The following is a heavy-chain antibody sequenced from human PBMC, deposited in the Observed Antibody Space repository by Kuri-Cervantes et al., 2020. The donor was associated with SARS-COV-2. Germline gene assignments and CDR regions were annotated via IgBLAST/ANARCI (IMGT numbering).Heavy chain of an antibody. CDR2: IYTSGST. J-gene: IGHJ6*03. Sequence: ESLKISCTVSGGSISSYYWSWIRQPAGKGLEWIGRIYTSGSTNYNPSLKSRVTMSVDTSKNQFSLKLSSVTAADTAVYYCARVISSSYGSGSYYYYYYYMDVWGKGTTVTVSS. D-gene: IGHD3-10*01. CDR3: ARVISSSYGSGSYYYYYYYMDV. CDR1: GGSISSYY. V-gene: IGHV4-4*07.